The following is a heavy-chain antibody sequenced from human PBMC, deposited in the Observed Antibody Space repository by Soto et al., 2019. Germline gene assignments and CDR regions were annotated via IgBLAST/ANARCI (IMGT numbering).Heavy chain of an antibody. CDR3: ASNKREMATIDY. D-gene: IGHD5-12*01. J-gene: IGHJ4*02. Sequence: PSETLSLTCAVYGGSFSGYYWSWIRQPPGKGLEWIGEINHSGSTNYNPSLKSRVTISVDTSKNQFSLKLSSVTAADTAVYYCASNKREMATIDYWGQGTLVTVS. V-gene: IGHV4-34*01. CDR2: INHSGST. CDR1: GGSFSGYY.